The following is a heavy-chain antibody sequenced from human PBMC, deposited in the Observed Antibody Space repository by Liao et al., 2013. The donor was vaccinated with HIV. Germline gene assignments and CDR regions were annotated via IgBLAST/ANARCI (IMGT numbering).Heavy chain of an antibody. J-gene: IGHJ4*02. V-gene: IGHV4-59*08. D-gene: IGHD6-13*01. CDR1: GGPISNYY. Sequence: QVQLQESGSGLVKPSETLSLTCTVSGGPISNYYWSWIRQSPGKGLEWIGYIYYSGSTNYNPSLRSRVTISVDTSKNQFSLKLDSVTTADTAVYYCARHNSSWSNFDYWGQGTLVTVSS. CDR2: IYYSGST. CDR3: ARHNSSWSNFDY.